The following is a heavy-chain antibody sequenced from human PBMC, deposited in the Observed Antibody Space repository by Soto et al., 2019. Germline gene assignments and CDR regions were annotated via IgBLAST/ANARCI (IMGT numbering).Heavy chain of an antibody. CDR1: GYTLTELF. J-gene: IGHJ6*02. V-gene: IGHV1-24*01. Sequence: ASVKVSWKGSGYTLTELFMHWVRLDPGKGLEWMGGFDPEDGETIYAQKFQGRVTMTEDTSTDTAYMELSSLRSEDTAVYYCATDGYGYGPPSYYYYGMDVWGQGTTVTVSS. CDR3: ATDGYGYGPPSYYYYGMDV. D-gene: IGHD5-18*01. CDR2: FDPEDGET.